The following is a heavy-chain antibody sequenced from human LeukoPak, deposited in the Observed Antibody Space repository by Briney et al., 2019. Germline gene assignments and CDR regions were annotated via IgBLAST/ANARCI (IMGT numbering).Heavy chain of an antibody. D-gene: IGHD1-1*01. CDR3: AKDQTDLPTGYFDY. V-gene: IGHV3-23*01. Sequence: LSGGSLRLSCAASGFTFSSYAMSWVRQAPGKGLEWVSAISGSGGSTYYADSVKGRFTISSDNSKNTLYLQMNSLRAEDTAVYHCAKDQTDLPTGYFDYWGQGILVTVSS. J-gene: IGHJ4*02. CDR1: GFTFSSYA. CDR2: ISGSGGST.